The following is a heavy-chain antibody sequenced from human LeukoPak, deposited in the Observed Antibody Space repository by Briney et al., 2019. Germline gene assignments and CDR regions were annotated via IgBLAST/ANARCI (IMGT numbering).Heavy chain of an antibody. CDR2: TYYSGST. V-gene: IGHV4-39*01. Sequence: SETLSLTCTVSGGSISSSSYYWGWIRQPPGKGLEWIGSTYYSGSTYYNPSLKSRVTIPVDTSKNQFSLKLSSVTAADTAVYYCARSRTFDYWGQGTLVTVSS. CDR1: GGSISSSSYY. J-gene: IGHJ4*02. CDR3: ARSRTFDY.